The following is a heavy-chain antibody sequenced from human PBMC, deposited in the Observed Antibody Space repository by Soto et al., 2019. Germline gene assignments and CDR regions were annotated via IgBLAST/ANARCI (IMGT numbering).Heavy chain of an antibody. V-gene: IGHV3-30*03. CDR1: GFTFSGHG. CDR2: MSNDGSDK. Sequence: PGWSLRLSCAASGFTFSGHGMHWVRQRQAPGKGLEWVAVMSNDGSDKNYVDSVKGRFTISRDNSENILYLQMNSLRAEDTAVYYCARGSSSGTMSYIIDHWGQGTLVTVSS. J-gene: IGHJ4*02. D-gene: IGHD3-10*02. CDR3: ARGSSSGTMSYIIDH.